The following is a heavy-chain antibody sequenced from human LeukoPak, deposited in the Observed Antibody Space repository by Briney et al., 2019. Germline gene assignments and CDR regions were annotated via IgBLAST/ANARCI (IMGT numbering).Heavy chain of an antibody. CDR3: ARHCYSTKCYD. CDR1: GYGFTTCW. Sequence: GESLNISCNGSGYGFTTCWIGWVRQMPGKGLEWMAIIYPGDSDTRYSPSFQGQVTISADKSISTAYLQWSSLKASGTPMYYCARHCYSTKCYDWGQGTLVTVSS. J-gene: IGHJ4*02. D-gene: IGHD2/OR15-2a*01. CDR2: IYPGDSDT. V-gene: IGHV5-51*01.